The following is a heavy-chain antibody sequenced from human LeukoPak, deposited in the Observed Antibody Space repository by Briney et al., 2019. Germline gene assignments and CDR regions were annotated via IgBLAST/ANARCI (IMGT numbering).Heavy chain of an antibody. Sequence: GGSLRLSCAASGFTFHSHSMNWVRQAPGKGLEWVSGISWNSGSIGYADSVKGRFTISRDNAKNSLYLQMNSLRAGDTALYYCAKGTHGRVADAYFDYWGQGTLVTVSS. CDR1: GFTFHSHS. CDR3: AKGTHGRVADAYFDY. V-gene: IGHV3-9*01. D-gene: IGHD2-15*01. CDR2: ISWNSGSI. J-gene: IGHJ4*02.